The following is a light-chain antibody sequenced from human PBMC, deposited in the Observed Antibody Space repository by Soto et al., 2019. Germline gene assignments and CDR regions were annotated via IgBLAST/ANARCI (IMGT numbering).Light chain of an antibody. J-gene: IGLJ1*01. Sequence: QSVLTQPPSASGSPGQSVTISCTGTSSDVGAYDYVSWYQQHPGKAPKLMIYEVSQRPSGVPDRFSGSKSGNTASLTISGLQAEDEGDYYCSSYTSSSTYVFGTGTQLTVL. CDR2: EVS. CDR1: SSDVGAYDY. CDR3: SSYTSSSTYV. V-gene: IGLV2-8*01.